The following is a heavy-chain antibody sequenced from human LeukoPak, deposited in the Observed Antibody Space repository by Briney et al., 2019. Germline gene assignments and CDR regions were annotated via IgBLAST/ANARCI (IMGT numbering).Heavy chain of an antibody. D-gene: IGHD3-10*01. CDR1: GFTFGSHW. CDR3: ARVGEAFYMDV. CDR2: IKQDGSEK. J-gene: IGHJ6*03. Sequence: GGSLRLSCAASGFTFGSHWMSWVRQAPGKGLEWVANIKQDGSEKYYVDSVKDRFAISRDNAKNSVYLQMNSLRAEDTAVYYWARVGEAFYMDVLVKGTKVTVS. V-gene: IGHV3-7*01.